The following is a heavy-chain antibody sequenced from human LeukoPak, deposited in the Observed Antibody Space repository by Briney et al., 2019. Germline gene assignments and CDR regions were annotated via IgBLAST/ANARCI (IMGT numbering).Heavy chain of an antibody. CDR2: IIPIFGTA. J-gene: IGHJ3*02. Sequence: SVKVSCKASGGTFSSYAISWVRQAPGQGLEWMGGIIPIFGTANYAQKFQGRVTITADESTNTAYMELSSLRSEDTAVYYCARERLRFSSSARGAFDIWGQGTMVTVSS. V-gene: IGHV1-69*13. D-gene: IGHD6-6*01. CDR1: GGTFSSYA. CDR3: ARERLRFSSSARGAFDI.